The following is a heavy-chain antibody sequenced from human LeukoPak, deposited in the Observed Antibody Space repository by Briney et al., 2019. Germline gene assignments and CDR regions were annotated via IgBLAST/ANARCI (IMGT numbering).Heavy chain of an antibody. CDR2: IIPIFGTA. V-gene: IGHV1-69*13. D-gene: IGHD3-22*01. CDR3: AREGGALSSGYYYLGGSGFDY. CDR1: GGTFSSYA. J-gene: IGHJ4*02. Sequence: GASVKVSCKASGGTFSSYATSWVRQAPGQGLEWMGGIIPIFGTANYAQKFQGRVTITADESTSTAYMELSSLRSEDTAVYYCAREGGALSSGYYYLGGSGFDYWGQGTLVTVSS.